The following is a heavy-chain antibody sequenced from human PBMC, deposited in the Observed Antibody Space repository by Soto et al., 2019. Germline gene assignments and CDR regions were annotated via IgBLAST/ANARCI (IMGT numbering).Heavy chain of an antibody. D-gene: IGHD6-6*01. V-gene: IGHV2-5*02. CDR2: IYWDDDE. J-gene: IGHJ4*02. CDR3: ALGIAARPFDS. CDR1: GFSLTTTGVG. Sequence: QISLKESGPALVKPTQTLTLTCSFSGFSLTTTGVGVGWIRQPPGKALEWLALIYWDDDERYNPSLKNRLTITKDTSKNLLVLKITNVDSVDTATYYCALGIAARPFDSWGEGTLVTVSS.